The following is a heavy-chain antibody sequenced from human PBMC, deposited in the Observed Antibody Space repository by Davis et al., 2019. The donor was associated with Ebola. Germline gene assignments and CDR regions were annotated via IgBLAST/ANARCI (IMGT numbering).Heavy chain of an antibody. V-gene: IGHV3-74*01. D-gene: IGHD3-22*01. CDR2: ISPDGGRT. Sequence: GGSLRLSCAASGFPFSTYWIHWVRQAPGKGLMWVSRISPDGGRTGYADSVKGRFTISRDNAKNTLYLQMNSLQVEDTAIYYCARDFDRVREWGQGTLVTVSS. CDR3: ARDFDRVRE. J-gene: IGHJ4*02. CDR1: GFPFSTYW.